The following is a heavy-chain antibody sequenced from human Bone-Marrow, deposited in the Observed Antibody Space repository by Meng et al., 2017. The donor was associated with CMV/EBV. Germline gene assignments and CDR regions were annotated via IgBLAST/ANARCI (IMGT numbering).Heavy chain of an antibody. D-gene: IGHD6-13*01. CDR2: INHSGST. Sequence: SQTLSLTCAVYGGSFSGYYWSWIRQPPGKGLEWIGEINHSGSTSYNPSLKSRVTISVDTSKNQFSLKLSSVTAADTAVYYCARERGELAAAGTDYGMDVWGQGTTVTVSS. CDR3: ARERGELAAAGTDYGMDV. J-gene: IGHJ6*02. V-gene: IGHV4-34*01. CDR1: GGSFSGYY.